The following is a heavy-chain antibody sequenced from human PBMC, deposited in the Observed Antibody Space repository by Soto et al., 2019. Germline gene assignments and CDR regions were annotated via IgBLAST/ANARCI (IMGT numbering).Heavy chain of an antibody. CDR2: VFYTGFT. J-gene: IGHJ4*02. CDR1: GESLSGNDCY. D-gene: IGHD1-20*01. Sequence: SATLSLTCSLAGESLSGNDCYWVWLLQSPGKGPEWIGSVFYTGFTSYNPSLESRVSVSVDTSKNQFSLKVSGVSAADTAVYYCATSQKGYNWNYFDHWGQGALVTVSS. CDR3: ATSQKGYNWNYFDH. V-gene: IGHV4-39*01.